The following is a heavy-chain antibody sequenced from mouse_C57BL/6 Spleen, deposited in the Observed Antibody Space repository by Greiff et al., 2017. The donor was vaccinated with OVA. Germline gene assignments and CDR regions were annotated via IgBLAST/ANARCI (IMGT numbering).Heavy chain of an antibody. J-gene: IGHJ3*01. D-gene: IGHD2-3*01. CDR3: AREGEIYDGYLLPFAY. CDR1: GYTFTSYW. Sequence: QVQLQQPGTELVKPGASVKLSCKASGYTFTSYWMHWVKQRPGQGLEWIGNINPSNGGTNYNEKFKSKVTLTVDKSSSTAYMQLSSLTSEDSAVYYCAREGEIYDGYLLPFAYWGQGTLVTVSA. CDR2: INPSNGGT. V-gene: IGHV1-53*01.